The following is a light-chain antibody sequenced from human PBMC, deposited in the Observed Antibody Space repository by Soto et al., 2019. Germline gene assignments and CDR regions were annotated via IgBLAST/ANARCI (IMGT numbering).Light chain of an antibody. V-gene: IGLV2-14*01. J-gene: IGLJ3*02. CDR3: SSYVTSGTLV. Sequence: QSALTQAASVSGSPGQSITISCTGTSSDIGGSDYVSWYQKHPGKAPKVIIYEVSDRPSGVSDRFSGSKSGNTASLTISGLQAGDGADYYCSSYVTSGTLVFGGGTK. CDR2: EVS. CDR1: SSDIGGSDY.